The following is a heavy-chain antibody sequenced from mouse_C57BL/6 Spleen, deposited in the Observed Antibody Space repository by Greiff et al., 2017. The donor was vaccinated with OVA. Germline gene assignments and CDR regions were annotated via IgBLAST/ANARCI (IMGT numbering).Heavy chain of an antibody. D-gene: IGHD2-14*01. CDR1: GYTFTSYW. CDR3: ARRGRYRGAMDY. J-gene: IGHJ4*01. V-gene: IGHV1-59*01. Sequence: QVQLQQPGAELVRPGTSVKLSCKASGYTFTSYWMHWVKQRPGQGLEWIGVIDPSDSYTNYNQKFKGKATLTVDTSSSTAYMQLSSLTSEDSAVYYCARRGRYRGAMDYWGQGTSVTVSS. CDR2: IDPSDSYT.